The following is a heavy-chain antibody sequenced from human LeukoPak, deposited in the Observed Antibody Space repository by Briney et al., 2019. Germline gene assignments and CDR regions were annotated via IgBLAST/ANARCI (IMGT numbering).Heavy chain of an antibody. CDR3: AKVGGYGDYSGGEYYYMDV. CDR2: IRYDGSNK. Sequence: GGSLRLSCAASGFTFSSYGMHWVRQAPGKGLEWVAFIRYDGSNKYYADSVKGRFPISRDNSKNTLYLQMNSLRAEDTAVYYCAKVGGYGDYSGGEYYYMDVWGKGTTVTISS. D-gene: IGHD4-17*01. CDR1: GFTFSSYG. V-gene: IGHV3-30*02. J-gene: IGHJ6*03.